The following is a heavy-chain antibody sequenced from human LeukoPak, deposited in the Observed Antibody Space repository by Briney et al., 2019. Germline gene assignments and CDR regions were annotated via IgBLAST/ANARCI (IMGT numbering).Heavy chain of an antibody. CDR3: ARESTVGARIVN. CDR1: GITFSTYW. J-gene: IGHJ4*02. V-gene: IGHV3-48*01. Sequence: PGGSLRLSCAVSGITFSTYWMSWVRQAPGKGLEWVSYISSSSSTIYYADSVKGRFTISRDNAKNSLYLQMNSLRAEDTAVYYCARESTVGARIVNWGQGTLVTVSS. CDR2: ISSSSSTI. D-gene: IGHD2-21*01.